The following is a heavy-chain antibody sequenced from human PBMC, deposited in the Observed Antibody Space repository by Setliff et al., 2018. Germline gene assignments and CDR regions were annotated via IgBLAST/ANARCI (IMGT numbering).Heavy chain of an antibody. Sequence: ASVKVSCKVSGYTLAELSMHWVRQAPGKGLEWMGGFDPEDGETIYAQKFQGRVTMTEDTSTDTAYMELSSLRSEDTAVYYCAFNSGWYGYYFDYWGQGTLVTVSS. CDR1: GYTLAELS. CDR2: FDPEDGET. D-gene: IGHD6-19*01. V-gene: IGHV1-24*01. J-gene: IGHJ4*02. CDR3: AFNSGWYGYYFDY.